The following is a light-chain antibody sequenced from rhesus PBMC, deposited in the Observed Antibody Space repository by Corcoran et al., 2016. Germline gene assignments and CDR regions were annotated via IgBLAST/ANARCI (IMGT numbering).Light chain of an antibody. CDR2: YAA. J-gene: IGKJ1*01. V-gene: IGKV1-37*01. CDR1: QGISSY. CDR3: QQYNSDPRT. Sequence: DIQMTQSPSSLSASVGDRVTITCRASQGISSYLAWYQQKPGKAPKPLIYYAANLETGVPSRCSGSGSGTEFTLTISSLHPGDFATYYCQQYNSDPRTFGQWTKVEIK.